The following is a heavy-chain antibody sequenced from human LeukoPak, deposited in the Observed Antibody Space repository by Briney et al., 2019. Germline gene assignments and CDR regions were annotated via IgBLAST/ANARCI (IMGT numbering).Heavy chain of an antibody. CDR3: ARVSGGSSGYVFDY. CDR2: IRSSGGTK. CDR1: GFTFSSYE. V-gene: IGHV3-48*03. D-gene: IGHD3-22*01. J-gene: IGHJ4*02. Sequence: PGGSLRLSCTASGFTFSSYEMNWVRQAPGKGPEWVSYIRSSGGTKYYADSVKGRFTISRDNAKNSLYLQMNSLRAEDLAVYYCARVSGGSSGYVFDYWGQGTLVTVSS.